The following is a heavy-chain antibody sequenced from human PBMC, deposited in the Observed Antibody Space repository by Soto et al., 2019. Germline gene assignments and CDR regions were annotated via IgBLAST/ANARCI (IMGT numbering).Heavy chain of an antibody. Sequence: GGSLRLSCVASGFTFGSYGMHWVRQAPGKGLEWVAVISYDGTNKYYTDSVKGRFTISRDNSKKTLWLQMNSLRAEDTAVYYCAQVPRYTVTPPDDYWGQGTLVTVS. D-gene: IGHD4-17*01. V-gene: IGHV3-30*18. J-gene: IGHJ4*02. CDR3: AQVPRYTVTPPDDY. CDR1: GFTFGSYG. CDR2: ISYDGTNK.